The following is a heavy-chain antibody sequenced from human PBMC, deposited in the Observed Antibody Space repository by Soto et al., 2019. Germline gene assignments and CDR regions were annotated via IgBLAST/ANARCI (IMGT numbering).Heavy chain of an antibody. Sequence: PSETLSLTCAVSGYSISSSNWWGWIRQPPGKGLEWIGYIYYSGSTYYNPSLKSRVTLSVDTSKNQFSLKLSSVTAVDTAVYYCARWNGAAADYWGQGTLVTVSS. D-gene: IGHD6-13*01. J-gene: IGHJ4*02. CDR2: IYYSGST. CDR3: ARWNGAAADY. CDR1: GYSISSSNW. V-gene: IGHV4-28*01.